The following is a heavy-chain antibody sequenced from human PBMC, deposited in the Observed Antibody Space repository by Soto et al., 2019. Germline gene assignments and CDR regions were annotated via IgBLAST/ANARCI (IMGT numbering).Heavy chain of an antibody. CDR1: GGSISSSSYY. J-gene: IGHJ3*02. V-gene: IGHV4-39*07. CDR2: IYYSGST. D-gene: IGHD3-3*01. Sequence: SETLSLTCTVSGGSISSSSYYWCWILHPPGKGLEWIGSIYYSGSTNYNPSLTSRVTISVDTSKNQFSLKLSSVTAADTAVYYCARFPLRFLEWLPPLRDAFDIWGQGTMVTVSS. CDR3: ARFPLRFLEWLPPLRDAFDI.